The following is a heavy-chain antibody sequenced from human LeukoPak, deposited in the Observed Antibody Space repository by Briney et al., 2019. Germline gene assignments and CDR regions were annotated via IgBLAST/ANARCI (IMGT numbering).Heavy chain of an antibody. CDR3: ARDQEDYDPNDAFDI. CDR2: IKQDGSEK. Sequence: GGSLRLSCAASGFTFSSYWMSWVRQAPGKGLEWVANIKQDGSEKYYVDSVKGRFTISRDNAKNSLYLQMNSLRAEDTAVYYCARDQEDYDPNDAFDIWGQGTMVTVSS. D-gene: IGHD4-17*01. J-gene: IGHJ3*02. V-gene: IGHV3-7*01. CDR1: GFTFSSYW.